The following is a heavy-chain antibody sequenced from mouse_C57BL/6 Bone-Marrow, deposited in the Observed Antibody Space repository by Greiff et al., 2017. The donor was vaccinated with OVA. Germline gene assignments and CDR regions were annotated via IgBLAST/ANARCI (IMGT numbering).Heavy chain of an antibody. CDR3: ARSLYAMDY. Sequence: QVQLQQSGADLVKPEASVKISCKASGYAFSNYWMNWVKQRPGKGLEWIGQIYPGDGDTNYNGKFKGKATLTADKSSSTAYMHLSSLTSEDSAVYYCARSLYAMDYWGQGTSVTVSS. V-gene: IGHV1-80*01. J-gene: IGHJ4*01. CDR2: IYPGDGDT. CDR1: GYAFSNYW.